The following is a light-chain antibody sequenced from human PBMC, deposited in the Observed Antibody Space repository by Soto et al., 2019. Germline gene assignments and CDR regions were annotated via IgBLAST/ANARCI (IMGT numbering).Light chain of an antibody. J-gene: IGKJ1*01. CDR1: QSVTSSF. Sequence: EIVLTQSPGTLSLSLGERATLSCRASQSVTSSFLAWYQQKPGQATRLLIYGASSRATGIPDRFSGSGSGTDFTLTISRLEPEDFAVYYCQQYGSSPWTFGQGTKVEIK. V-gene: IGKV3-20*01. CDR3: QQYGSSPWT. CDR2: GAS.